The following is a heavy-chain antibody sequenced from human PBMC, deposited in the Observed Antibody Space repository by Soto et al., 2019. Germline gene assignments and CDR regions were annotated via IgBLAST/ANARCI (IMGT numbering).Heavy chain of an antibody. V-gene: IGHV3-33*01. Sequence: GGSLRLSCAASGFTFSSYGMHWVRQAPGKGLEWVAVIWYDGSNKYYADSVKGRFTISRDNSKNTLYLQMNSLRAEDTAVYYCARDRGSYGDKIFLDYWGQGTLVTVSS. CDR2: IWYDGSNK. CDR1: GFTFSSYG. CDR3: ARDRGSYGDKIFLDY. D-gene: IGHD4-17*01. J-gene: IGHJ4*02.